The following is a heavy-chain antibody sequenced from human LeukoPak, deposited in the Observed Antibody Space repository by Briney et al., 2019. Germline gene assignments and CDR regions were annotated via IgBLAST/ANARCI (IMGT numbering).Heavy chain of an antibody. Sequence: PGRSLRLSCAASGFTFSSYAMHWVCQAPGKGLEWVAVISYDGSNKYYADSVKGRFTISRDNSRNTLFLQMNTLRAEDTAVYYCAKDLNYGDLPDYWGQGTLVTVSS. CDR1: GFTFSSYA. V-gene: IGHV3-30*04. D-gene: IGHD4-17*01. J-gene: IGHJ4*02. CDR3: AKDLNYGDLPDY. CDR2: ISYDGSNK.